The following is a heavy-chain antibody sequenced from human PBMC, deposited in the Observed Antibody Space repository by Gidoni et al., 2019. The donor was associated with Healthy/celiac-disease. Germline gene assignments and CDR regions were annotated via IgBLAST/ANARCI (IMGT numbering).Heavy chain of an antibody. V-gene: IGHV6-1*01. Sequence: QVQLQQSGPGLVKPSQTLSLTCAISGDSVSGNSSAWHWIRQSPARGLEWLGRTYYRSKWYNDYAVSVKSRITINPDTSKNQFSLQLNSVTPEDTAVYYCARLVIRPYYYFDYWGQGTLVTVSS. J-gene: IGHJ4*02. CDR1: GDSVSGNSSA. D-gene: IGHD2-21*01. CDR3: ARLVIRPYYYFDY. CDR2: TYYRSKWYN.